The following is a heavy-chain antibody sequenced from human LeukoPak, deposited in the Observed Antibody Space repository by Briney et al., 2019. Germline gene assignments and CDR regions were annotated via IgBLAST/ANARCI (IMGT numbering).Heavy chain of an antibody. CDR1: GLTFSSYW. Sequence: GGSLRLSCAASGLTFSSYWMHWVRQAPGKGLVCVSRINSDGITTTYADSVKGRFTISRDNAKNTLYLQMNSLRAEHTAVYYCTRGTGSGFFDSWGQGTLVTVSS. CDR3: TRGTGSGFFDS. CDR2: INSDGITT. J-gene: IGHJ4*02. D-gene: IGHD3-10*01. V-gene: IGHV3-74*01.